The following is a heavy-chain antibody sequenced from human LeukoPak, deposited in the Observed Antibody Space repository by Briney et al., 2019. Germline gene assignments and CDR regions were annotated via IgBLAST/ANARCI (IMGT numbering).Heavy chain of an antibody. Sequence: GGSLRLSCSGSGIIFSCCWMSWVRQAPGKGLEWVASVNQDGSDKRHADSVKGRFTISRDNAKNSVYLQMNSLRDEDTAVYYCATLKNSVTIFDNWGQGALVTVSS. D-gene: IGHD4-17*01. V-gene: IGHV3-7*01. CDR2: VNQDGSDK. CDR1: GIIFSCCW. CDR3: ATLKNSVTIFDN. J-gene: IGHJ4*02.